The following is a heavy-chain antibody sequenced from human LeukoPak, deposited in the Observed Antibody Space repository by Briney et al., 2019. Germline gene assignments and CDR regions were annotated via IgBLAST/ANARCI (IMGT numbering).Heavy chain of an antibody. V-gene: IGHV1-18*01. CDR1: GYTFTSYG. CDR2: ISAYNGNT. Sequence: ASVKVSCKASGYTFTSYGISWVRQAPGQGLEWMGRISAYNGNTNYAQKLQGRVTMTTDTSTSTAYMELRSLRSDDTAVYYCARVRGEYCSSTSCPYRIWGQGTMVTVSS. CDR3: ARVRGEYCSSTSCPYRI. J-gene: IGHJ3*02. D-gene: IGHD2-2*01.